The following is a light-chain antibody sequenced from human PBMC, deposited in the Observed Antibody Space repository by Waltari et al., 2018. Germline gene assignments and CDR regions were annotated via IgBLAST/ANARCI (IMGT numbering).Light chain of an antibody. CDR2: EVF. CDR3: CSYAGRGTYV. CDR1: TSDVGSYDL. J-gene: IGLJ1*01. V-gene: IGLV2-23*02. Sequence: QSALTQPASVSGTPGQSITISCSGTTSDVGSYDLVSWYQQHPGEAPKFLICEVFKRPPDTSSRFSGAKSGSTASLTISGLHPEDEADYYCCSYAGRGTYVFGSGTKVTVL.